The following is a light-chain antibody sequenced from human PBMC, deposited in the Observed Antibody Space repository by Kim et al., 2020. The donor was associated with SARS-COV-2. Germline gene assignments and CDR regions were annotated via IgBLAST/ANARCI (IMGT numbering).Light chain of an antibody. CDR2: DVS. J-gene: IGLJ1*01. CDR1: SSDVGGYNY. CDR3: SSYTSSSIL. Sequence: QSALTQPASVSGSPGQSITISCTGTSSDVGGYNYVSWYQQHPGKAPKLMIYDVSNRPSGVPNRFSGSKSGNTASLTISGLQAEDEADYYCSSYTSSSILLGTGTKVTVL. V-gene: IGLV2-14*03.